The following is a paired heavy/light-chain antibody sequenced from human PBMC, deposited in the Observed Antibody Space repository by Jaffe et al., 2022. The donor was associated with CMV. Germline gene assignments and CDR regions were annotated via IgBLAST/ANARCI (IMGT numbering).Heavy chain of an antibody. J-gene: IGHJ4*02. CDR3: ARDGNYHYDGYLSDY. V-gene: IGHV1-18*04. D-gene: IGHD3-22*01. CDR1: GYSFTSYG. CDR2: ISTYNGNT. Sequence: QVQLVQSGAEVTKPGASVKVSCKASGYSFTSYGISWVRQAPGQGLEWMGWISTYNGNTNYAQRLQGRVTMTTDTSTSTAYMELRSLRSDDTAVYYCARDGNYHYDGYLSDYWGQGTQVTVSS.
Light chain of an antibody. J-gene: IGLJ2*01. V-gene: IGLV2-14*03. CDR2: DVS. Sequence: QSALTQPASVSGSPGQSITMSCTGTSSDVGAYNYVSWYQQHPGKAPKLMIYDVSYRPSGVSNRFSGSKSGNTASLTISGLQAEDEADYYCSSYTSSNTLVFGGGTKLTVL. CDR3: SSYTSSNTLV. CDR1: SSDVGAYNY.